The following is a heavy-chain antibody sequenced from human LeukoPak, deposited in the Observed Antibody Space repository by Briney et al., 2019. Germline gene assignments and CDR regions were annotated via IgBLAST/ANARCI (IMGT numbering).Heavy chain of an antibody. V-gene: IGHV3-21*04. CDR2: ISSTSSDI. CDR1: GFAFETYT. CDR3: AKGLFSGYDKYLDP. J-gene: IGHJ5*02. Sequence: GGSLRLSCVASGFAFETYTMNWVRQAPGKGLEWVSFISSTSSDINYADSVRDRFTISRDNAKNSLFLQMDSLRVEDTAVYYCAKGLFSGYDKYLDPWGQGTLVTVSS. D-gene: IGHD5-12*01.